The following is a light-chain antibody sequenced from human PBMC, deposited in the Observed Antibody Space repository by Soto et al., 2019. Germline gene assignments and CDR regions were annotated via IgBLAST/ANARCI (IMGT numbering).Light chain of an antibody. J-gene: IGKJ4*01. V-gene: IGKV3-15*01. CDR1: QSVNSN. Sequence: EIVMTQSPATLSVSPGERATLSCRASQSVNSNLAWYQQKHGQAPRLLIYDASTRATDIPARFSGSGSGTEFTLTISSLQSEDFAVYYCQQYNNFGGGTKVDIK. CDR3: QQYNN. CDR2: DAS.